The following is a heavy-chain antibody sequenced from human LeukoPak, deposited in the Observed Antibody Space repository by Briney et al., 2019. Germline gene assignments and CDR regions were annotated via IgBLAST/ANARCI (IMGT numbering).Heavy chain of an antibody. D-gene: IGHD3-9*01. V-gene: IGHV3-33*01. CDR1: GFTFSSYG. CDR2: TWYDGNNK. J-gene: IGHJ4*02. Sequence: PGGSLRLSCAASGFTFSSYGMHWVRQAPGKGLEWVAVTWYDGNNKYYADSVKGRFTISRDNSKNTLYLQVNSLRAEDTAVYYCARSTSSEYDIYHFDYWGQGTLVTVSS. CDR3: ARSTSSEYDIYHFDY.